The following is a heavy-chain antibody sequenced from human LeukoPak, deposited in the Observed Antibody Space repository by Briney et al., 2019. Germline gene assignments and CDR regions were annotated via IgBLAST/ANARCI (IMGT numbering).Heavy chain of an antibody. CDR2: ISYDGSNK. CDR1: GFTFSSYA. CDR3: ARGFVVVVTAVLDY. Sequence: GGSLRPSCAASGFTFSSYAMHWVRQAPGKGLEWVAVISYDGSNKYYADSVKGRFTISRDNSKNTLYLQMNSLRAEDTAVYYCARGFVVVVTAVLDYWGQGTLITVSS. D-gene: IGHD2-21*02. V-gene: IGHV3-30-3*01. J-gene: IGHJ4*02.